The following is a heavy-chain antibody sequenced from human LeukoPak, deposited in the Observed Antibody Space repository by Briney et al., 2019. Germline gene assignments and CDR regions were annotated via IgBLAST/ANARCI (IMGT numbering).Heavy chain of an antibody. CDR3: ARHYYGLGTDY. Sequence: SETLSLTCTVSGGSISSYYWSWIRQPPGKGLEWIGEINHSGSTNYNPSLKSRVTISVDTSKNQFSLKLSSVTAADTAVYYCARHYYGLGTDYWGQGTLVTVSS. D-gene: IGHD3-10*01. J-gene: IGHJ4*02. CDR1: GGSISSYY. V-gene: IGHV4-34*01. CDR2: INHSGST.